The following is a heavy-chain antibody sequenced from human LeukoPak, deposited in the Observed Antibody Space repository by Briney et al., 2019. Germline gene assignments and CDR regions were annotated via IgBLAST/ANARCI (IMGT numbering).Heavy chain of an antibody. V-gene: IGHV1-69*06. CDR2: NIPIFGTA. CDR3: ARDRDTGYYDSLKPHYYMDV. J-gene: IGHJ6*03. D-gene: IGHD3-3*01. CDR1: GGTFSSYA. Sequence: SVKVSCKASGGTFSSYAISWVRQAPGQGLEWMGRNIPIFGTANYAQKFQGRVTITADKSTSTAYMELSSLRSEDTAVYYCARDRDTGYYDSLKPHYYMDVWGKGTTVTVSS.